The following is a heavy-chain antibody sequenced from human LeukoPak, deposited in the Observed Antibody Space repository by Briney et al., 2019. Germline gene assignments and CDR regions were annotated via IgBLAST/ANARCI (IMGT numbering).Heavy chain of an antibody. CDR1: GFTFNNYG. V-gene: IGHV3-30*18. J-gene: IGHJ4*02. CDR2: ISYDGRNI. CDR3: AKGPLRGTAAAIDY. Sequence: GGSLRLSCAAPGFTFNNYGMHWVRQAPGKGLEWVAVISYDGRNIHYPDSEKGRFTISRDISTDTLWLQMDSLRTEDTAVYYCAKGPLRGTAAAIDYWGQGTLVTVSS. D-gene: IGHD2-2*01.